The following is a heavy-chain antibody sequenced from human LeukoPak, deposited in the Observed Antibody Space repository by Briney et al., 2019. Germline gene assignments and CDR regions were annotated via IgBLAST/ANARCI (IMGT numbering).Heavy chain of an antibody. V-gene: IGHV1-2*02. D-gene: IGHD2-15*01. CDR2: SNPSSGGT. Sequence: ASVKLSCKATGYIFTDYYMHWVRQAPGQRLEGMGGSNPSSGGTNSAQKFQGRVTMTRDTSISTAYMELSRLTSDDTAVYYCARVRCTGGTCNGRFDPWGQGTLVTVSS. CDR1: GYIFTDYY. CDR3: ARVRCTGGTCNGRFDP. J-gene: IGHJ5*02.